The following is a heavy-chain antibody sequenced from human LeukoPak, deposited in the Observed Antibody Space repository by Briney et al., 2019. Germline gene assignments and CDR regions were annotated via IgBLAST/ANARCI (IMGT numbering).Heavy chain of an antibody. D-gene: IGHD2-15*01. CDR1: GFTFSSYS. CDR2: ISSSSSYI. J-gene: IGHJ4*02. V-gene: IGHV3-21*01. Sequence: GGSLRLSCAASGFTFSSYSMNWVRQAPGKGRAWVSSISSSSSYIYYADSVKGRFTISRDNAKNSLYLQMNSLRAEDTAVYYCARERYCSGGSCYFPGFDYWGQGTLVTVSS. CDR3: ARERYCSGGSCYFPGFDY.